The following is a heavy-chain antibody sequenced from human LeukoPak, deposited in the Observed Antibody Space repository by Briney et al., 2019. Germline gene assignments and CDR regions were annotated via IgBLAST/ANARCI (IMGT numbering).Heavy chain of an antibody. CDR1: GYTFTNYH. D-gene: IGHD3-10*01. J-gene: IGHJ6*02. V-gene: IGHV1-18*01. Sequence: ASVKVSCKASGYTFTNYHISWVRQAPGQGLEWMGWISTYNGNTNYAQNLQGRVTMTTDTSTSTAYMELRSLRSDDTAVYYCARDIGSGSYYTYYYYGMDVWGQGTTVTVSS. CDR2: ISTYNGNT. CDR3: ARDIGSGSYYTYYYYGMDV.